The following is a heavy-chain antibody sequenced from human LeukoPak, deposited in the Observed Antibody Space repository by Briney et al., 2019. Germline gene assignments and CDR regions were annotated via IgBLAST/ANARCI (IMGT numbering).Heavy chain of an antibody. CDR3: ARVYSSGWNWFDP. CDR1: RFTFRDYS. Sequence: KPGGSLRLSCAASRFTFRDYSMSWIRQPPGKGLEWISYISSSGTTIYYADSVKGRFTISRDNAKNSLYLEMDSRRAEDTAVYHCARVYSSGWNWFDPWGQGTLVTVSS. D-gene: IGHD6-19*01. V-gene: IGHV3-11*01. CDR2: ISSSGTTI. J-gene: IGHJ5*02.